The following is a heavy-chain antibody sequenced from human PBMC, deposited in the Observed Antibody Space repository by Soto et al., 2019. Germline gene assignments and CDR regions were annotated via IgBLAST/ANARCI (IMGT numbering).Heavy chain of an antibody. J-gene: IGHJ6*04. D-gene: IGHD2-2*01. CDR2: IIPIFGIA. Sequence: QVQLVQSGAEVKKPGSSVKVSCKASGGTFSRYSITWVRQAPGHGLEWIGRIIPIFGIASYAQKFQGRVTITADDSTSTAYMELSSLRSDDTAVYYCAREDRDRETGLVPAAIDGMDVWGKGTTVTVSS. V-gene: IGHV1-69*08. CDR3: AREDRDRETGLVPAAIDGMDV. CDR1: GGTFSRYS.